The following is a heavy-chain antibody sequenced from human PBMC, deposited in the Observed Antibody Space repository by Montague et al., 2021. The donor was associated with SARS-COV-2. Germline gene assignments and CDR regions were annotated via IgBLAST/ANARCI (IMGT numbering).Heavy chain of an antibody. Sequence: SLRLSWAASGFTFDDYAMHWVRQAPGKGLEWVSVISWNGSSIGYADSVKGRFTISRDNAKNSLYLQMNSLRAEDTALYYCAKGPGVLLLPTYYYYGMDVWGQGTTVTVSS. CDR3: AKGPGVLLLPTYYYYGMDV. D-gene: IGHD3-10*01. J-gene: IGHJ6*02. CDR1: GFTFDDYA. CDR2: ISWNGSSI. V-gene: IGHV3-9*01.